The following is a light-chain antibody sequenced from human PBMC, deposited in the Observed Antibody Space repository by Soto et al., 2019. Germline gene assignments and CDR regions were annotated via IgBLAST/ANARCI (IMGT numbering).Light chain of an antibody. CDR3: QQHGSSLRNT. CDR1: QSVSSSY. CDR2: GAS. V-gene: IGKV3-20*01. J-gene: IGKJ4*01. Sequence: EIVLTQSPGTLSLSPGERATLSCRASQSVSSSYLAWYQQKPGQAPRLLIYGASSRATGIPDRFSGSGSGTDFTLTISILEPEDFAVYYCQQHGSSLRNTFGGGTKVDIK.